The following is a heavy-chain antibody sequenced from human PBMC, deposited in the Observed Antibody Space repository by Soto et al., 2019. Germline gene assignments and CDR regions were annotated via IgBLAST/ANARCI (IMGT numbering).Heavy chain of an antibody. CDR3: AKGIERITIFDLEAFDF. Sequence: EVQLVESGGGLVQPGRSLRLSCAASGFTFDDYAMHWVRQAPGKGLEWVSGISWNSGSIGYADSVKGRFTISRDNANKSMYLQMNSLRAEDTAFYYCAKGIERITIFDLEAFDFCGQATMVTVSS. CDR1: GFTFDDYA. D-gene: IGHD3-3*01. V-gene: IGHV3-9*01. J-gene: IGHJ3*01. CDR2: ISWNSGSI.